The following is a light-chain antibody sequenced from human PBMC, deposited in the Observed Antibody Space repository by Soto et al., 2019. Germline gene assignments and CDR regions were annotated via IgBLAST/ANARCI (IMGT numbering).Light chain of an antibody. V-gene: IGKV3-20*01. CDR2: GTS. Sequence: EFVLTQSPGTLSLSPWERAILSCRASQSVSSTYLAWYQQKPGQAPRLLIYGTSSRATGIPDRFSGSGSGTDFTLTISRLEPEDFAVYYCQQYGSSPLTFGPGTKVDIK. CDR3: QQYGSSPLT. CDR1: QSVSSTY. J-gene: IGKJ3*01.